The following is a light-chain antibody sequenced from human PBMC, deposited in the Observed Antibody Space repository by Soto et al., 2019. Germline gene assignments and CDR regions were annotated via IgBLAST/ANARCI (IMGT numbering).Light chain of an antibody. Sequence: EIVLTQSPGTLSLSPGERATLSCRASQSVSSSYLAWYQRKPGQAPRLLIYGASSRATGIPDRFSGSGSGTDLTLTISRLEPEDFAVYYCQQYGSSGTFGQGTKVEIK. CDR1: QSVSSSY. CDR2: GAS. CDR3: QQYGSSGT. J-gene: IGKJ1*01. V-gene: IGKV3-20*01.